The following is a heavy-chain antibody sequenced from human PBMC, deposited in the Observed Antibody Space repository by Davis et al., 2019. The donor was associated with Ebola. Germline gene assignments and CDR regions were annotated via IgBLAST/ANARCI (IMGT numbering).Heavy chain of an antibody. CDR3: ARDLGLDFAVVTYFDY. V-gene: IGHV3-7*01. J-gene: IGHJ4*01. CDR1: GFSFSSYW. D-gene: IGHD3-3*01. CDR2: IQQDGGDK. Sequence: GESLKISCAASGFSFSSYWMSWVRQVPGRGLEWVANIQQDGGDKHHLESVKGRFTISRDNTKDLVFLELNSLRVEDTGVYYCARDLGLDFAVVTYFDYWGHGAPVTVSS.